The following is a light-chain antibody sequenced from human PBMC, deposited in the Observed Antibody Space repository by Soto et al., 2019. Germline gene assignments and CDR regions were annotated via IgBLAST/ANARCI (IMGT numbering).Light chain of an antibody. V-gene: IGKV1-33*01. Sequence: EIQMTRSPSSLSVSVGDRVTITCQASRDIRDFLNWYQQKPGKAPKLLIFDASNLEEGGPPRFSGSGSGTHFTFSINSLQPEDVATYYCQHYDNLPPYIFGQGTKVDIK. CDR1: RDIRDF. J-gene: IGKJ2*01. CDR3: QHYDNLPPYI. CDR2: DAS.